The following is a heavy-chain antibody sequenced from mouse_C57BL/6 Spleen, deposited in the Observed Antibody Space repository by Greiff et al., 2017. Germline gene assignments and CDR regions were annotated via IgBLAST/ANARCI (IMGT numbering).Heavy chain of an antibody. CDR3: TRDSSGYRNYYAMDD. CDR1: GYTFTDYE. CDR2: IDPETGGT. J-gene: IGHJ4*01. D-gene: IGHD3-2*02. V-gene: IGHV1-15*01. Sequence: QVQLQQSGAELVRPGASVTLSCKASGYTFTDYEMHWVKQTPVHGLEWIGAIDPETGGTAYNQKFKGKAILTADTSSSAAYMELRSLTSEDSAFYYWTRDSSGYRNYYAMDDWGQGTSVTVSS.